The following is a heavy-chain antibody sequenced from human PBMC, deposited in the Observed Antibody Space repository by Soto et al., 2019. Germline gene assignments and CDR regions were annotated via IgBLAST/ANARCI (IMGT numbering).Heavy chain of an antibody. V-gene: IGHV4-4*07. CDR1: GGSISSYY. D-gene: IGHD3-16*02. CDR2: IYTSGST. J-gene: IGHJ4*02. Sequence: SGTLSLTCTVSGGSISSYYWSWIRQPAGKGLEWIGRIYTSGSTNYNPSLKSRVTMSVDTSKNQFSLKLSSVTAADTAVYYCVRLGELSFFDYWGQGTLVTVSS. CDR3: VRLGELSFFDY.